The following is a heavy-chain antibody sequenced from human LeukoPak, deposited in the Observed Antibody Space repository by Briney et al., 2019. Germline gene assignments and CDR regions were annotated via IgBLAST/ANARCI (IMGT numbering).Heavy chain of an antibody. Sequence: GGTLRLSCAASGFTFSSYGMSWVRQAPGKGLEWVSAISGSGGSTYYADSVKGRFTISRDNSKNTLYLQMNSLRAEDTAVYYCAKWGSSQPFDYWGQGTLVTVSS. J-gene: IGHJ4*02. V-gene: IGHV3-23*01. CDR1: GFTFSSYG. CDR3: AKWGSSQPFDY. CDR2: ISGSGGST. D-gene: IGHD6-6*01.